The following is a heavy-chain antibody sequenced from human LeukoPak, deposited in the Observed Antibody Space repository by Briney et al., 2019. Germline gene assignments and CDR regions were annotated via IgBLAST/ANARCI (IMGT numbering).Heavy chain of an antibody. J-gene: IGHJ3*02. Sequence: GGSLRLSCAASGFIFSSYGMHWVRQAPGKGLEWVAFIRYDGSNKYYADSVKGRFTISRDNSKNTLYLQMNSLRAEDTAVYYCAKDMLWVLGVVITDDAFDIWGQETMVTVSS. CDR2: IRYDGSNK. D-gene: IGHD3-22*01. V-gene: IGHV3-30*02. CDR1: GFIFSSYG. CDR3: AKDMLWVLGVVITDDAFDI.